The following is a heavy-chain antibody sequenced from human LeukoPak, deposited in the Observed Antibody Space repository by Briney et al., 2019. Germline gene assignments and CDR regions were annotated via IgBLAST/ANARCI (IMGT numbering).Heavy chain of an antibody. CDR3: ARNFGSGSPNYYTYYGLDV. V-gene: IGHV3-21*01. J-gene: IGHJ6*02. Sequence: GGSLRLSCAASGFTFSSYKMNWVRQAPGKGLEWVSSISSSSGYIYYADSVKGRFTIPRDNAKNSLYLQMNSLRAEDTAVYYCARNFGSGSPNYYTYYGLDVWGQGTTVTVSS. D-gene: IGHD3-10*01. CDR2: ISSSSGYI. CDR1: GFTFSSYK.